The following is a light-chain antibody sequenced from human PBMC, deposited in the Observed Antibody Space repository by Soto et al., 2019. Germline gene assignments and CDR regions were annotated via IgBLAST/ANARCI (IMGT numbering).Light chain of an antibody. CDR3: QQRSSWPVT. J-gene: IGKJ1*01. Sequence: EIVLTQSPATLSLSPGERATLSCRASQSVSTYLAWYQQKPGQAPRLLIYDASSRATGIPARFSGSGSGTEFTRTISSLEPEDFAVYYCQQRSSWPVTFGQGTRVEIK. V-gene: IGKV3-11*01. CDR2: DAS. CDR1: QSVSTY.